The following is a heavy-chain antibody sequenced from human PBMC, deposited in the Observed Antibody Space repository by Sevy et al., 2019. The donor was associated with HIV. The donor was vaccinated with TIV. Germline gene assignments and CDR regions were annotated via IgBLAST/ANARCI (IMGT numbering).Heavy chain of an antibody. CDR1: GGSMSSYF. D-gene: IGHD2-21*01. Sequence: SETLSLTCTVSGGSMSSYFWSWIRQPPGKGLEWIGYIYYTGTTNYNPFLKSRLTMSLDTSKNRFSLKLTSVTAADTAVYYGARYSVLSPGVFDFGGQGTLVTVSS. CDR3: ARYSVLSPGVFDF. V-gene: IGHV4-59*01. CDR2: IYYTGTT. J-gene: IGHJ4*02.